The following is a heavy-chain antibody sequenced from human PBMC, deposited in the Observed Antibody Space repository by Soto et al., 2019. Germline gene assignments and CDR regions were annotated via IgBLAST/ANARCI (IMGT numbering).Heavy chain of an antibody. V-gene: IGHV3-9*01. CDR1: GFTFDDYA. CDR3: AKDKRYYDFWSGYYSDDAFDI. D-gene: IGHD3-3*01. Sequence: EVPLVESGGGLVQPGRSLRLSCAASGFTFDDYAMHWVRQASGKGLEWVSGISWNSGSIDYADSVKGRFTISRDNAKNSLYLQMNSLRTEDTALYYCAKDKRYYDFWSGYYSDDAFDIWGQGTMVTVSS. J-gene: IGHJ3*02. CDR2: ISWNSGSI.